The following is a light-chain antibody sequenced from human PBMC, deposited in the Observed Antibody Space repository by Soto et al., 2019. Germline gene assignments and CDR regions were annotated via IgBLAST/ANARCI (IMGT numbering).Light chain of an antibody. Sequence: QAVVTQEPSFSVSPGRTVTLTCGLSSGSVSTSYYPSWYQQTPGQAPRTLIYSTNTRSSGVPDRFSGSILGNKAALTITGAQADDEADYSCALYMGSGIWVFGGGTQLTVL. CDR2: STN. J-gene: IGLJ3*02. CDR3: ALYMGSGIWV. V-gene: IGLV8-61*01. CDR1: SGSVSTSYY.